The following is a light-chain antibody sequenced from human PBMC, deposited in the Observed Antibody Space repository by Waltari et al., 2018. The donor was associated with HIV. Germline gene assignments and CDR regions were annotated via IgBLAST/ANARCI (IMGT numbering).Light chain of an antibody. CDR3: QAWDRSSVV. Sequence: SYTLTQRPSVSVSPGQTASITCSGDNLGYNYACWYQQKPGQSPVLVIYQDSKRPSGIPERFSGSNSGNTATLTISGTQAMDEADYYCQAWDRSSVVFGGGTKLTVL. CDR1: NLGYNY. J-gene: IGLJ2*01. CDR2: QDS. V-gene: IGLV3-1*01.